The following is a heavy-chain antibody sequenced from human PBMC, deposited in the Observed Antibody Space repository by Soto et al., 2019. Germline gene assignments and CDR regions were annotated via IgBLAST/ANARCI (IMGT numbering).Heavy chain of an antibody. D-gene: IGHD3-16*01. CDR3: ASGPHYDLFWYYYSMYV. J-gene: IGHJ6*03. CDR2: MYYSGRT. CDR1: GGSISGYY. Sequence: QVQLPESGTGLVKPSETLSLSCSVSGGSISGYYLSWVRPTPGKGLAWIRYMYYSGRTNYNPSLKSLATISVDTSQNHSSLRLASVPAADTPVYYCASGPHYDLFWYYYSMYVWGKGTTVPVSS. V-gene: IGHV4-59*08.